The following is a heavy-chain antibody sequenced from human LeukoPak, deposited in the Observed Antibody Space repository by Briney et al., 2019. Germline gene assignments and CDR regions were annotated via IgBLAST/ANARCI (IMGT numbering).Heavy chain of an antibody. CDR2: IYHSGST. J-gene: IGHJ4*02. Sequence: SETLSLTCTVSGYSISSGYYWGWIRQPPGKGLEWIGSIYHSGSTYYNPSLKSRVTISVDTSKNQFSLKLSSVTAADTAVYYCARVTSRLGVCDYWGQGTLVTVSS. V-gene: IGHV4-38-2*02. D-gene: IGHD2-8*01. CDR1: GYSISSGYY. CDR3: ARVTSRLGVCDY.